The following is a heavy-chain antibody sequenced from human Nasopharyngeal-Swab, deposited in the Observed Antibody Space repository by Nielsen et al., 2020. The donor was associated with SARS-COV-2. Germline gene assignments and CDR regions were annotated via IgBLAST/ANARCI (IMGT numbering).Heavy chain of an antibody. D-gene: IGHD3-22*01. CDR3: ARLPYYYDSSDAFDI. CDR1: GGSISSSSYC. CDR2: IYYSGST. V-gene: IGHV4-39*01. J-gene: IGHJ3*02. Sequence: SETLSLTCTVSGGSISSSSYCWGWIRQPPGKGLEWIGSIYYSGSTYYNPSLKSRVTISVDTSKNQFSLKLSSATAADTAVYYCARLPYYYDSSDAFDIWGQGTMVTVSS.